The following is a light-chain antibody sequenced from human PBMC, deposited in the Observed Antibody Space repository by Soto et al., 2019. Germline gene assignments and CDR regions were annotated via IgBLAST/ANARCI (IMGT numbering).Light chain of an antibody. J-gene: IGKJ5*01. Sequence: EIVLTQSPSTLSLSPGERAILSCRASRSVGSFLAWFQQKPGQPPRLLIYNSSNRTTGIPARFSGSGSGTDFTLTISSLEPEDFAVYYCQQRGDWPPITFGQGTRREIK. V-gene: IGKV3-11*01. CDR3: QQRGDWPPIT. CDR1: RSVGSF. CDR2: NSS.